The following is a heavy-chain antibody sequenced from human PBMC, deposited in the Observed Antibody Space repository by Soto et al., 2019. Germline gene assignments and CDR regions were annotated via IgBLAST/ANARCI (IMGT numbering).Heavy chain of an antibody. J-gene: IGHJ4*02. CDR2: IYHNGNT. Sequence: SETLSLTCAVSGDTLTSNVWWNWVRQTSGKGLEWIGEIYHNGNTDYNPSLKSRVTMSVDKSRNQFSLMLSSVTAADTAIYYCARDSAVPGETDRFDSWGQGXLVTVYS. D-gene: IGHD6-19*01. CDR3: ARDSAVPGETDRFDS. V-gene: IGHV4-4*02. CDR1: GDTLTSNVW.